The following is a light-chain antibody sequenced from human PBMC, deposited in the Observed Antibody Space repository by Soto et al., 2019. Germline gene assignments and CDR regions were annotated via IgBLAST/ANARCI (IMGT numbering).Light chain of an antibody. CDR1: QNINNW. J-gene: IGKJ1*01. CDR3: QQYNSYSWT. CDR2: EAS. V-gene: IGKV1-5*03. Sequence: PMTQSPSTLSASVGDRVTITCRASQNINNWLAWYQQKPGKAPNLLIYEASSLESGVPSRFGGSKSGTEFTLNISSLKPEDCATYDCQQYNSYSWTFGQGTKVDNK.